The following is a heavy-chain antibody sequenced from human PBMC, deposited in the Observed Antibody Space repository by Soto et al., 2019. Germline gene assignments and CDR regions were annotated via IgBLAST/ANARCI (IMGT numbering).Heavy chain of an antibody. CDR2: IYPGGSDT. J-gene: IGHJ6*02. Sequence: PGESLKISCKGSGYSFTSYWIGWVRQMPGKGLEWMGIIYPGGSDTRYSPSFQGQVTISADKSISTAYLQWSSLKASDTAMYYCARQGLWFGEPYYYYGMDVWGQGTTVTVSS. D-gene: IGHD3-10*01. V-gene: IGHV5-51*01. CDR1: GYSFTSYW. CDR3: ARQGLWFGEPYYYYGMDV.